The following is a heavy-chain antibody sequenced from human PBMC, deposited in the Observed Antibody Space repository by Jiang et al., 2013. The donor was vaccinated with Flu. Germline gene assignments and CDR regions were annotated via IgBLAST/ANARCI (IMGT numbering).Heavy chain of an antibody. D-gene: IGHD5-24*01. CDR2: ISYDGSNK. CDR3: ARDRPSRDGYKGYYYYGMDV. J-gene: IGHJ6*02. CDR1: GFTFNSYA. Sequence: GSVVQPGRSLRLSCAASGFTFNSYAMHWVRQAPGKGLEWVAVISYDGSNKYYADSVKGRFTISRDNSKNTLYLQMNSLRAEDTAVYYCARDRPSRDGYKGYYYYGMDVWGQGTTVTVSS. V-gene: IGHV3-30-3*01.